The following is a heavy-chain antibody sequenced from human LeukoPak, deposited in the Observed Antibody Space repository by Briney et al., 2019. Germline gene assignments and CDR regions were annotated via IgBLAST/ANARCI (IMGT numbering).Heavy chain of an antibody. V-gene: IGHV1-18*01. Sequence: ASVKVSCKASGYTFTSYGISWVRQAPGQGLEWMGWISAYNGNTNYAQKLQGRVTMTTDTSTSTAYMVLRSLRSDDTAVYYCARMPYCGGDCYSYYWYFDLWGRGTLVTVSS. CDR2: ISAYNGNT. CDR1: GYTFTSYG. D-gene: IGHD2-21*02. CDR3: ARMPYCGGDCYSYYWYFDL. J-gene: IGHJ2*01.